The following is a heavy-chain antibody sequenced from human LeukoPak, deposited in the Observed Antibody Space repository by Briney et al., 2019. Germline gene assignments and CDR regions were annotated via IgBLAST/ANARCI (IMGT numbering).Heavy chain of an antibody. CDR3: ARHPSAATPATTNDY. CDR2: ISAYNGNT. V-gene: IGHV1-18*01. J-gene: IGHJ4*02. Sequence: GASVKVSCKASGYTFTSYGISWVRQAPGQGLEWMGWISAYNGNTNYAQKLQGRVTMTTDTSTSTAYMELRSLRSDDTAVYYCARHPSAATPATTNDYWGQGTLVTVSS. D-gene: IGHD2-15*01. CDR1: GYTFTSYG.